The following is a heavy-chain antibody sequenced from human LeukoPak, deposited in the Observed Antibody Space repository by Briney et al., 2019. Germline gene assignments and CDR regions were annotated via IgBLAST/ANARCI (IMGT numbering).Heavy chain of an antibody. CDR2: INSDGSRT. CDR1: GFTFSNYW. Sequence: GESLQISCAASGFTFSNYWMHWVRQAPGKGLVWVSHINSDGSRTNYAASVKGRFTISRDNAKNTLYLQMNSLRAEDTAVYYCARQPDYWGQGTLVTVSS. J-gene: IGHJ4*02. D-gene: IGHD1-14*01. CDR3: ARQPDY. V-gene: IGHV3-74*01.